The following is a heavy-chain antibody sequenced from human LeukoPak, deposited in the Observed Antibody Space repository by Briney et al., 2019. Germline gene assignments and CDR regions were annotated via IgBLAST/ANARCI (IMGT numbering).Heavy chain of an antibody. J-gene: IGHJ4*02. CDR3: ARVGFLEWLFIGDY. D-gene: IGHD3-3*01. V-gene: IGHV1-2*02. CDR1: GYTFTGYY. CDR2: INPNSGGT. Sequence: ASVKVSCKASGYTFTGYYMHWVRQAPGQGLEWMGWINPNSGGTNYAQKFQGRVTMARDTSISTAYMELSRLRSDDTAVYYCARVGFLEWLFIGDYWGQGTLVTASS.